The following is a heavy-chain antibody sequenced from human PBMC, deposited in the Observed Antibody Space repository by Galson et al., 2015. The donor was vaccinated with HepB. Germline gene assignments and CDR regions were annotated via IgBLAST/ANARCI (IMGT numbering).Heavy chain of an antibody. V-gene: IGHV1-18*01. CDR3: AREELLRYFDWWGHYYYYGMDV. CDR2: ISAYNGNT. Sequence: QSGAEVKKPGESLKISCKASGYTFTSYGISWVRQAPGQGPEWMGWISAYNGNTNYAQKLQGRVTMTTDTSTSTAYMELRSLRSDDTAVYYCAREELLRYFDWWGHYYYYGMDVWGQGTTVTVSS. D-gene: IGHD3-9*01. CDR1: GYTFTSYG. J-gene: IGHJ6*02.